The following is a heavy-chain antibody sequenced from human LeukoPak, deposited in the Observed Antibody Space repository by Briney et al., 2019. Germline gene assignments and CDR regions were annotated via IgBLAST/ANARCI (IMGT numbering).Heavy chain of an antibody. J-gene: IGHJ5*02. D-gene: IGHD3-3*01. Sequence: PSETLSLTCTVSVGSLSSSRYCWGWARQPPGKGRECMGRVYYSGSTYYKPSLKSRVTIAVDTSKNQFSLKLSSVTAADTTVYYCARRKTLHQTYYDFWSGYFGRFDPWGQGTLVTVSS. V-gene: IGHV4-39*01. CDR2: VYYSGST. CDR1: VGSLSSSRYC. CDR3: ARRKTLHQTYYDFWSGYFGRFDP.